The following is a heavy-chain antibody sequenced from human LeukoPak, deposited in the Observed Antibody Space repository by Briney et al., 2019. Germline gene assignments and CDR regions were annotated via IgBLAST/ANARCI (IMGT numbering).Heavy chain of an antibody. V-gene: IGHV4-59*01. CDR2: IYYSGST. CDR1: GGSISSYY. CDR3: ARGREMATRYYFDY. D-gene: IGHD5-24*01. Sequence: SETLSLTCTASGGSISSYYWSWIRQPPGKGLEWIGYIYYSGSTNYNPSLKSRVTISVDTSKNQFSLKLSSVTAADTAVYYCARGREMATRYYFDYWGQGTLVTVSS. J-gene: IGHJ4*02.